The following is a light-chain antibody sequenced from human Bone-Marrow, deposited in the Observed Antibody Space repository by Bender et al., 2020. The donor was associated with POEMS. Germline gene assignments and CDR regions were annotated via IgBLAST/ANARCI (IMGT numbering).Light chain of an antibody. CDR1: SVGNYNY. Sequence: QSALTQPPSASGSPGQSVTISCTGSSVGNYNYVSWYQQHPGKAPKLLIYEVSNRPSGVSNRFSGSKSGNTASLTISGLQAEDEADYYCSSHTSSSSYVFGTGTKVTVL. CDR3: SSHTSSSSYV. J-gene: IGLJ1*01. CDR2: EVS. V-gene: IGLV2-14*01.